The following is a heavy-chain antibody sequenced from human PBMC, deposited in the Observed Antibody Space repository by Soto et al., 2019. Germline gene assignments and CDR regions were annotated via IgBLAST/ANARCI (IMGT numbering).Heavy chain of an antibody. CDR1: GGTFSSYV. D-gene: IGHD2-8*01. Sequence: QVHLVQSGAEVKEPGSSVKVSCQASGGTFSSYVISWVRQAPGQGLEWMGGIMPIFGTTNYAQKFQGRVTMTAATSPNTAYMALRRLRYDDTAVVCCARLARAILYTLEGGVEVWGQGTTVTVSS. V-gene: IGHV1-69*14. CDR3: ARLARAILYTLEGGVEV. J-gene: IGHJ6*02. CDR2: IMPIFGTT.